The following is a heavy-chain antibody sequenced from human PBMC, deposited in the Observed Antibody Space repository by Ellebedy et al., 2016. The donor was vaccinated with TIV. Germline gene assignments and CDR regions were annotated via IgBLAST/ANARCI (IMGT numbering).Heavy chain of an antibody. Sequence: ASVKVSXXASGYTFTGYYMHWVRQAPGQGLEWMGWINPNSGGTNYAQKFQGWVTMTRDTSISTAYMELSRLRSDDTAVYYCARDYYDSSGYYFDYWGQGTLVTVSS. CDR3: ARDYYDSSGYYFDY. CDR2: INPNSGGT. V-gene: IGHV1-2*04. D-gene: IGHD3-22*01. CDR1: GYTFTGYY. J-gene: IGHJ4*02.